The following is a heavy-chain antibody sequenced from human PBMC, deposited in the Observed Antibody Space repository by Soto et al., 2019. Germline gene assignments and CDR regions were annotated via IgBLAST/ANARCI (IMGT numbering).Heavy chain of an antibody. J-gene: IGHJ4*02. CDR3: ARAEGIIAAAGTRFDY. CDR1: GGSISSGGYY. Sequence: SETLSLTCTVSGGSISSGGYYWSWIRQHPGKGLEWIGYIYYSGSTYYNPSLKSRVTISVDTSKNQFSLKLSSVTAADTAVYYCARAEGIIAAAGTRFDYWGQGTLVTVSS. V-gene: IGHV4-31*03. D-gene: IGHD6-13*01. CDR2: IYYSGST.